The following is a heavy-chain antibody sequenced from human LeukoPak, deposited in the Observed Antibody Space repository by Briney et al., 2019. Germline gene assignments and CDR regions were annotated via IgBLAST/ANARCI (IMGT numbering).Heavy chain of an antibody. V-gene: IGHV3-53*01. Sequence: GGSLRLSCAASGFTVSSNYMSWVRQVPGKGLEWVSVIYSGGNTYYADSVKGRFTISRDNSKNTLYLQMNSLRAEDTAVYYCASGDILTGYYDWGQGTLVTVSS. CDR2: IYSGGNT. CDR1: GFTVSSNY. CDR3: ASGDILTGYYD. J-gene: IGHJ4*02. D-gene: IGHD3-9*01.